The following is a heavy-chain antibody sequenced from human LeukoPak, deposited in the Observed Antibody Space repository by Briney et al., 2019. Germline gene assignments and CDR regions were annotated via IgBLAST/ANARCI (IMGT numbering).Heavy chain of an antibody. Sequence: GASVKVSCKASGYTFTSYYMHWVRQAPGQGLEWMGIINPSGGSTSYAQKFQGRVTMTRDMSTSTVYMELSSLRSEDTAVYYCAREVGYCSGGSCYRNWYFDLWGRGTLVTVSS. CDR1: GYTFTSYY. D-gene: IGHD2-15*01. CDR3: AREVGYCSGGSCYRNWYFDL. V-gene: IGHV1-46*01. CDR2: INPSGGST. J-gene: IGHJ2*01.